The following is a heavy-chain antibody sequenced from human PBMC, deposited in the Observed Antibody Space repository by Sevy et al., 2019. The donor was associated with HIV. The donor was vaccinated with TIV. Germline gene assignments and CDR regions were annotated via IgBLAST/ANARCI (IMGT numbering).Heavy chain of an antibody. J-gene: IGHJ4*02. V-gene: IGHV1-46*01. CDR2: INPSGGST. CDR1: GYTFTSYS. Sequence: ASVKVSCKASGYTFTSYSIHWVRQAPGQGLEWMGIINPSGGSTTYAQMFQGRVTLTRDKSTSTVLLELSSLRSDDTAVYYCAIPAFSGYDGVDQWGQGPLVTVSS. D-gene: IGHD5-12*01. CDR3: AIPAFSGYDGVDQ.